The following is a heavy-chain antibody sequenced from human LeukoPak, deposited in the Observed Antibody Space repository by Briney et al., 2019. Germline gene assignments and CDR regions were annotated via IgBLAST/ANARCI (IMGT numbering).Heavy chain of an antibody. CDR1: GFTFSSYS. V-gene: IGHV3-21*01. Sequence: GGSLRLSCAASGFTFSSYSMNWVRQAPGKGLEWVSSISSSSSYIYYADSVKGRFTISRDNAKNSLYLQMNSLRAEDTAVYYCAREPEHNGYSSSWGSDAFDIWGQGTMVTVSS. CDR3: AREPEHNGYSSSWGSDAFDI. CDR2: ISSSSSYI. J-gene: IGHJ3*02. D-gene: IGHD6-13*01.